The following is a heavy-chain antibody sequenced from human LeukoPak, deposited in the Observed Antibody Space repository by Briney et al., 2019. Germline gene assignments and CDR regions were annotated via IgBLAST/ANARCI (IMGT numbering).Heavy chain of an antibody. J-gene: IGHJ6*02. CDR3: MQTNGYSSSWEYYYYGMDV. CDR1: GFTFSNAW. D-gene: IGHD6-13*01. Sequence: GGSLRLSCAASGFTFSNAWMNWVRQAPGKGLEWVGRTKSKTDGGTTDYAAPVKGRFTISRDDSKNTLYLQMNSLKTEDTAVYYCMQTNGYSSSWEYYYYGMDVWGQGTTVTVSS. CDR2: TKSKTDGGTT. V-gene: IGHV3-15*07.